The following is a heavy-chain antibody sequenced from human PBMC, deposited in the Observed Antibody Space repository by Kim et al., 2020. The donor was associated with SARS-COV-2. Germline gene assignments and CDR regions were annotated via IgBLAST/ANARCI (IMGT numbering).Heavy chain of an antibody. CDR2: IYYSGST. CDR3: AREGYSSSVYYYYYYYMDV. Sequence: SETLSLTCTVSGGSISSGGYYWSWIRQHPGKGLEWIGYIYYSGSTYYNPSLKSRVTISVDTSKNQFSLKLSSVTAADTAVYYCAREGYSSSVYYYYYYYMDVWGKGTTVTVSS. CDR1: GGSISSGGYY. V-gene: IGHV4-31*03. D-gene: IGHD6-6*01. J-gene: IGHJ6*03.